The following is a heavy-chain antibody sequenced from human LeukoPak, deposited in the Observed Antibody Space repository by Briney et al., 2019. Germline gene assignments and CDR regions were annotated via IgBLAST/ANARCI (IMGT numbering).Heavy chain of an antibody. J-gene: IGHJ4*02. V-gene: IGHV1-24*01. Sequence: ASVKVSCKVSGYTLTELSMHWVRQAPGKGLEWMGGFDPEDGETFYAQKFQGRVTMTEDTSTDTAYIELSSLRSEDTAVYYCARGSSGSYYNYFDYWGQGTLVTVSS. CDR2: FDPEDGET. D-gene: IGHD1-26*01. CDR3: ARGSSGSYYNYFDY. CDR1: GYTLTELS.